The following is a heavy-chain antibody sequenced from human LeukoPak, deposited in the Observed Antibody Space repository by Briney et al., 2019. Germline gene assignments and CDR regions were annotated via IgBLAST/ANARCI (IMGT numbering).Heavy chain of an antibody. CDR3: AKGDTSDPFEY. V-gene: IGHV3-33*06. Sequence: PGGSLRLSCAASGFTFSNYGMHWVRQAPGKGLEWVAVIWYDGSNKYYADSVKGRFTISRDNSKNTLYLQMNSLRAEDTAVYYCAKGDTSDPFEYWGQGTLVTVSP. CDR1: GFTFSNYG. J-gene: IGHJ4*02. CDR2: IWYDGSNK. D-gene: IGHD3-22*01.